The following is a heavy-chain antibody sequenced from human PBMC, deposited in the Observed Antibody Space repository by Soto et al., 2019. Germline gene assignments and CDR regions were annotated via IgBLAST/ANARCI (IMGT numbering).Heavy chain of an antibody. CDR3: ARDLRDGYNFYYYYYGMDV. D-gene: IGHD5-12*01. J-gene: IGHJ6*02. V-gene: IGHV1-18*04. CDR2: ISAYNGNT. Sequence: ASVKVSCKASGYTFTSYGISWLRQSPGQGLEWMGWISAYNGNTNYAQKLQGRVTMTTDTSTSTAYMELRSLRSDDTAVYYCARDLRDGYNFYYYYYGMDVWGQGTTVTVSS. CDR1: GYTFTSYG.